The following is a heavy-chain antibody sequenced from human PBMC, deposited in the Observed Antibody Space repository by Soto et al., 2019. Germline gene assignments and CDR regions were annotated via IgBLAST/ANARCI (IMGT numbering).Heavy chain of an antibody. CDR3: AGTTSHYWYYMDV. V-gene: IGHV6-1*01. CDR1: GDSVSSNSTA. J-gene: IGHJ6*03. Sequence: PSQTLSLTCVISGDSVSSNSTAWNWIRQSPSRGLEWLGRTYYRSRWYNDYAVSVRSRITVNADTSKNQFSLQLTSVTPEDTAVYYCAGTTSHYWYYMDVWGKGTTVTVSS. D-gene: IGHD1-7*01. CDR2: TYYRSRWYN.